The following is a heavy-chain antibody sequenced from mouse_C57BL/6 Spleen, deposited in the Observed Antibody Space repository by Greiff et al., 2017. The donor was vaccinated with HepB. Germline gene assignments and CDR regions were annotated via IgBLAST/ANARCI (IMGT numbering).Heavy chain of an antibody. V-gene: IGHV1-80*01. Sequence: QVQLQQSGAELVKPGASVKLSCKASGYAFSSYWMNWVKQRPGKGLEWIGQIYPGDGDTNYNGKFKGQATLTADKSSSTAYMQLSSLTSEDSAVYFCARFDDYDGGAWFAYWGQGTLVTVSA. D-gene: IGHD2-4*01. J-gene: IGHJ3*01. CDR2: IYPGDGDT. CDR1: GYAFSSYW. CDR3: ARFDDYDGGAWFAY.